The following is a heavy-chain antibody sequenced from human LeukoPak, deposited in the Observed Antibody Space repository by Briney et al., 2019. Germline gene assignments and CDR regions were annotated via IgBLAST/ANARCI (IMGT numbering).Heavy chain of an antibody. V-gene: IGHV4-4*02. D-gene: IGHD2-15*01. Sequence: SETLSLTCAVSGGSISSSNWWSWVRQPPGKGLEWIGEIYHSGSTNYNPSLKSRVTISVDKSKNQFSLKLSSVTAADTAMYYCARDCSGGSCYAFDYWGQGTLVTVSS. CDR2: IYHSGST. CDR1: GGSISSSNW. J-gene: IGHJ4*02. CDR3: ARDCSGGSCYAFDY.